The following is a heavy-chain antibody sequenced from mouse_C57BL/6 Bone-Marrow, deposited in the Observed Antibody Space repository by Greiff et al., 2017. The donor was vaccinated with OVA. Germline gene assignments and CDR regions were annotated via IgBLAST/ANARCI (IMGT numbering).Heavy chain of an antibody. CDR2: IDREDGAT. Sequence: DVKLLESGADFVKPGASLKLSCTASGFNIKDYYMHWVKQRTEQGLEWIGSIDREDGATNYAPTFQGKATISADTSSNTDYLQLSSLTTEETGVYYCARSGYYGSSHYYDDWGQGTTLTVSS. V-gene: IGHV14-2*01. CDR1: GFNIKDYY. D-gene: IGHD1-1*01. J-gene: IGHJ2*01. CDR3: ARSGYYGSSHYYDD.